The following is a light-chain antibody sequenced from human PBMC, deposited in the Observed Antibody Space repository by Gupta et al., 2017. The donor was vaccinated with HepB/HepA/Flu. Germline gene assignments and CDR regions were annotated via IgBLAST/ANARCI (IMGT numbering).Light chain of an antibody. CDR1: QSVSSSY. Sequence: EIVLTQSPGTLSLSPGERATLSCRASQSVSSSYLAWYQQKPGQAPRLLMYGASSRATDIPDRFSGSRSGTDFTLTISRLEPEDFAVYYCQQDGSSPRTFGQGTKVEIK. CDR2: GAS. J-gene: IGKJ1*01. CDR3: QQDGSSPRT. V-gene: IGKV3-20*01.